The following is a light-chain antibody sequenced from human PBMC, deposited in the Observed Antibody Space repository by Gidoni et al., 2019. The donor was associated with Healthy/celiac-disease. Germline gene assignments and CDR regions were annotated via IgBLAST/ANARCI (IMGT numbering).Light chain of an antibody. CDR2: DAS. CDR1: QSVSSY. CDR3: QQRSNWPPYT. J-gene: IGKJ2*01. V-gene: IGKV3-11*01. Sequence: EIVLTQSPATLSLSPGERATLSCRASQSVSSYLAWYQQKPGQAPRLLIYDASNRATGIPARFRGRGSGTDFTLTISRLEPEDFAVYYCQQRSNWPPYTFGQGTKLEIK.